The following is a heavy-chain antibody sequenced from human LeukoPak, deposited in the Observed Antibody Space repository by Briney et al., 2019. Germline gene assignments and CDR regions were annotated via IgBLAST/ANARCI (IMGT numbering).Heavy chain of an antibody. D-gene: IGHD3-3*01. V-gene: IGHV4-38-2*01. CDR3: ARSNYDFWSGYCDY. J-gene: IGHJ4*02. CDR1: GYSISSGYY. Sequence: SETLSLTCAVSGYSISSGYYWGWIRQPPGKGLEWIGSIYHSGSTYYNPSLKSRVTISVDTSKNQFSLKLSSVTAADTAVYYCARSNYDFWSGYCDYWGQGTLATVSS. CDR2: IYHSGST.